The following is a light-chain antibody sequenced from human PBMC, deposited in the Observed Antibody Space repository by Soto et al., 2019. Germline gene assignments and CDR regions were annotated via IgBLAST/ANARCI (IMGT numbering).Light chain of an antibody. J-gene: IGKJ2*01. Sequence: EIVMTQSPATLSVSPGERATLSCRASQSVSSNLAWYQQKPGRAPRLLIYGASTRATGIPDRFSGSGSGTNFTLTISSLQSEEFAVYYCQQYNNWPPITFGQGTKLEIK. CDR2: GAS. V-gene: IGKV3-15*01. CDR1: QSVSSN. CDR3: QQYNNWPPIT.